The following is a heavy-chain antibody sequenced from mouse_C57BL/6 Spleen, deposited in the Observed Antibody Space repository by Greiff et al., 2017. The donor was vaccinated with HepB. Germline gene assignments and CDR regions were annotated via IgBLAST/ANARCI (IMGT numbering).Heavy chain of an antibody. CDR3: AREGSSYLDWYFDV. CDR1: GYTFTDYY. CDR2: INPYNGGT. V-gene: IGHV1-19*01. D-gene: IGHD1-1*01. Sequence: VQLKQSGPVLVKPGASVKMSCKASGYTFTDYYMNWVKQSHGKSLEWIGVINPYNGGTSYNQKFKGKATLTVDKSSSTAYMELNSLTSEDSAVYYCAREGSSYLDWYFDVWGTGTTVTVSS. J-gene: IGHJ1*03.